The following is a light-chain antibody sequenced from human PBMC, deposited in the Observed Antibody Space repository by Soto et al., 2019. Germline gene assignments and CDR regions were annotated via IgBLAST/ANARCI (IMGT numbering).Light chain of an antibody. CDR2: EVS. CDR1: QSLLYTDGNTY. J-gene: IGKJ1*01. Sequence: VMTQSPLSLPVTLGQPASIPCRSSQSLLYTDGNTYLSWFQQRPGQSPRRLIYEVSNRDSGVPDRFSGSGSGTDFTLKISRVEAEDVGVYYCMQGSYWPRTFGQGTKVEIK. V-gene: IGKV2-30*01. CDR3: MQGSYWPRT.